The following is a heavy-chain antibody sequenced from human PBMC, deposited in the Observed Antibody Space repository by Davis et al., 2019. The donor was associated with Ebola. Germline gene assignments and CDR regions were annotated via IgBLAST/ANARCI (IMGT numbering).Heavy chain of an antibody. V-gene: IGHV3-21*04. J-gene: IGHJ4*02. Sequence: PGGSLRLSCAASGFTFSSYSMNWVRQAPGKGLEWVSSISSSSSYIYYADSVKGRFTISRDNSKNTLYLQMNSLRAEDTAVYYCAKSRVSSWLLAYWGQGTLVTVSS. CDR1: GFTFSSYS. CDR2: ISSSSSYI. D-gene: IGHD6-13*01. CDR3: AKSRVSSWLLAY.